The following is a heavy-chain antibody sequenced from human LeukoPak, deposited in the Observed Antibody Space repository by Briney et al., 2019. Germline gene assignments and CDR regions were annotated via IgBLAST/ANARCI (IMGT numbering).Heavy chain of an antibody. CDR2: MNPNSGNT. V-gene: IGHV1-8*03. J-gene: IGHJ4*02. Sequence: PAASVKVSCKASGYTFTSYDINWVRQATGQGLEWMGWMNPNSGNTGYAQKFQGRVTITRNTSISTAYMELSSLRSDDTAVYYCARDRWFGELSGLEFDYWGQGTLVTVSS. D-gene: IGHD3-10*01. CDR1: GYTFTSYD. CDR3: ARDRWFGELSGLEFDY.